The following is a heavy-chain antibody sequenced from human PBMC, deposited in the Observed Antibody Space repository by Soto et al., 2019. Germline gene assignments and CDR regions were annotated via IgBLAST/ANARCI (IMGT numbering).Heavy chain of an antibody. J-gene: IGHJ4*02. CDR3: ARDYDNWSFDY. D-gene: IGHD1-20*01. Sequence: ASVKVSCKASGYSFTDYHIHWVRQAPGQGLEWLGRINPKSGGTSTAQKFQGWVTMTTDTSISTASMELTRLTSDDTAIYYCARDYDNWSFDYWGQGTLVTVSS. CDR1: GYSFTDYH. CDR2: INPKSGGT. V-gene: IGHV1-2*04.